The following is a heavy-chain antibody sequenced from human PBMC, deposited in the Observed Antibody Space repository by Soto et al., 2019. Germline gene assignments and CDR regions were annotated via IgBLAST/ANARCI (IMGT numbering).Heavy chain of an antibody. CDR2: VYSAGNT. V-gene: IGHV3-53*01. J-gene: IGHJ1*01. CDR3: SRDVVSSGAWAKTSQH. D-gene: IGHD3-22*01. Sequence: EVQLVESGGGLIQPGGSLRLSCAASGFTVSSNYMGWVRQAPGKGLEYVSVVYSAGNTYYTASVKGRFTISRDSSEKILFLQMTTLGAEHTAVYICSRDVVSSGAWAKTSQHWGQGTLVTVPS. CDR1: GFTVSSNY.